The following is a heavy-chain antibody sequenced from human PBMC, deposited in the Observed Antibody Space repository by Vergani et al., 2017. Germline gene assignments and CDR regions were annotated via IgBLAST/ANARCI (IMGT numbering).Heavy chain of an antibody. J-gene: IGHJ4*02. V-gene: IGHV1-46*03. Sequence: QVQVVQSGAEVKKSGASVKVSCKTSGYTFSNYYMHWVRQAHGQGLEGMGIINPSGGHTNYPQKFQGRVTMTRDTSTSTVYMELSSLRSEDTAIYYCARGDYGIVTGYRYWGQGTLDTVSA. CDR3: ARGDYGIVTGYRY. CDR2: INPSGGHT. CDR1: GYTFSNYY. D-gene: IGHD3-9*01.